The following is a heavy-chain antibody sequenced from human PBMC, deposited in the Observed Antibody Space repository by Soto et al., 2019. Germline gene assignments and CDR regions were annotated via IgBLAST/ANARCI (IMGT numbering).Heavy chain of an antibody. J-gene: IGHJ4*02. Sequence: QVQLVESGGGLVKPGGSLRLSSVVSGFSFSDYYMSWIRQAPGKGLEWISYISNTGSTKYYADSVKGRFTISRDNAKNSLYLQMNRLRGEDTAVYYCARDYYGDYILDYWGQGTLVTVTS. CDR2: ISNTGSTK. D-gene: IGHD4-17*01. V-gene: IGHV3-11*01. CDR3: ARDYYGDYILDY. CDR1: GFSFSDYY.